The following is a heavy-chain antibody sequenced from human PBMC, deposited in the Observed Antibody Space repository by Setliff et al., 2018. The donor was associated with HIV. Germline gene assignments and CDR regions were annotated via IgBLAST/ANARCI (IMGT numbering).Heavy chain of an antibody. V-gene: IGHV4-59*11. Sequence: PSETLSLTCTVSGGSISSHYWSWIRQPPGKGLEWIGSIYYSGSTNYNPSLKSRVTISADTSKNQFSLKLSSVTAADTAVYYCARVVAGTYYFDYWGQGTLVTVSS. J-gene: IGHJ4*02. CDR1: GGSISSHY. CDR3: ARVVAGTYYFDY. D-gene: IGHD6-19*01. CDR2: IYYSGST.